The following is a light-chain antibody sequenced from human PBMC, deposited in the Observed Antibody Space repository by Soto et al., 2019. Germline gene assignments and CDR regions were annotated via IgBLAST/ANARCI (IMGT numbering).Light chain of an antibody. CDR1: SSDVGGYNS. CDR2: DVG. J-gene: IGLJ1*01. V-gene: IGLV2-14*03. CDR3: SSYTSSMTNV. Sequence: QSALTQPASVSGSPGQSITISCTGTSSDVGGYNSVSWYQHHPGQAPQLILYDVGDRPSGVSYRFSGSKSGNTASLTISGLQAADEADYFCSSYTSSMTNVFGSGTKLTGL.